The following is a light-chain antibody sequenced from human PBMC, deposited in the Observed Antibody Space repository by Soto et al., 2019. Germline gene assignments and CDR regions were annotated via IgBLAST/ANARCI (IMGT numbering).Light chain of an antibody. Sequence: QLVLTQPPSVSGAPGQGITISCTGTRSNLGAGYDVHWYQQLPGAAPKLLIYANNKRPSGVLDRFSGSKSGTSASLAITGLQAEDEADYYYQSYDNSLSGAWVFGGGTKLTVL. V-gene: IGLV1-40*01. CDR3: QSYDNSLSGAWV. J-gene: IGLJ3*02. CDR2: ANN. CDR1: RSNLGAGYD.